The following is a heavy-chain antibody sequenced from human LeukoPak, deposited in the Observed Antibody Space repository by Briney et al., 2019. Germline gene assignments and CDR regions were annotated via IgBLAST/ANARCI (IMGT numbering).Heavy chain of an antibody. J-gene: IGHJ2*01. CDR3: ARVWPRPRIQLKSAWYFDL. V-gene: IGHV6-1*01. CDR1: GDSVSSNSAA. D-gene: IGHD5-18*01. CDR2: TYYRSKWYN. Sequence: SQTLSLTCAISGDSVSSNSAAWNWIRQSPSRGLEWLGRTYYRSKWYNDYAVSVKSRITINPDTSKNQFSLQLNSVTPEDTAVYYCARVWPRPRIQLKSAWYFDLWGRGTLVTVSS.